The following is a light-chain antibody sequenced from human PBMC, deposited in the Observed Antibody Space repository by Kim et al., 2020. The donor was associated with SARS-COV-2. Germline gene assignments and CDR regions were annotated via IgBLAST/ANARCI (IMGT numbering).Light chain of an antibody. CDR3: QVWDSSSDHNYV. J-gene: IGLJ1*01. CDR2: YDS. Sequence: PGKTARITCGGNNIGSKSVHWYQQKPGQAPVLVIYYDSDRPSGIPERFSGSNSGNTATLTISRVEAGDEADYYCQVWDSSSDHNYVFGTGTKVTVL. V-gene: IGLV3-21*04. CDR1: NIGSKS.